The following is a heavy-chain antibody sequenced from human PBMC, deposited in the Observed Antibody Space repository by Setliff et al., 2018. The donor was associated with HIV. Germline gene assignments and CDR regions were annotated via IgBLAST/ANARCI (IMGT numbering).Heavy chain of an antibody. V-gene: IGHV1-8*02. D-gene: IGHD3-10*01. Sequence: RASVKVSCKASGYTLTNYDINWVRQATGQGLEWMGWMNPSGATGYAQEFQGRVTMTRDASTGTAYMELRNLRSDDTAVYYCATDRTQTGISMVRGRLTDPARYPLDYWGQGTLVTSPQ. CDR3: ATDRTQTGISMVRGRLTDPARYPLDY. CDR2: MNPSGAT. CDR1: GYTLTNYD. J-gene: IGHJ4*02.